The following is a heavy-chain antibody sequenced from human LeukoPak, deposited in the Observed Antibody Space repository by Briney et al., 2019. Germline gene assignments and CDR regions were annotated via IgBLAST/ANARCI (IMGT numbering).Heavy chain of an antibody. CDR1: GYTFTSYY. Sequence: ASVKVSCKASGYTFTSYYMHWVRQAPGQGLEWMGIINPSGGSTSYAQKFQDRVTMTRDTSTSTVYMELSSPRSEDTAVYYCASHSSSWLRGYYYYYMDVWGKGTTVTVSS. CDR3: ASHSSSWLRGYYYYYMDV. CDR2: INPSGGST. D-gene: IGHD6-13*01. V-gene: IGHV1-46*01. J-gene: IGHJ6*03.